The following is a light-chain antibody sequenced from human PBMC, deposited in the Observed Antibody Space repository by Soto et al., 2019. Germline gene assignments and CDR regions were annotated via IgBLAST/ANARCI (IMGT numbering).Light chain of an antibody. CDR2: SDN. Sequence: QSVLTQPPSASGTPGQRVTISCSGSSSNIGTNTVIWYQQLPGAAPRLLIYSDNQRPSGVPDRFSGSKSGTSASLAISGLQCEDEADYYCAAWDVSLVVFGGGTKRTVL. CDR3: AAWDVSLVV. CDR1: SSNIGTNT. V-gene: IGLV1-44*01. J-gene: IGLJ2*01.